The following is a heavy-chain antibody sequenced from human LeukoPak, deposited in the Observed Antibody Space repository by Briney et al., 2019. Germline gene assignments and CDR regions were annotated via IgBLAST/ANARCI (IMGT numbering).Heavy chain of an antibody. Sequence: SETLSLTCTVSGGSISSYYWSWIRQPPGKGLEWIGYIYYSGSTNYNPSLKSRVTISVDTSKNQFSLKLSSVTAADTAVYYCARGIHSSGWSVWYYYYYYMDVWGKGTTVTISS. V-gene: IGHV4-59*01. J-gene: IGHJ6*03. CDR2: IYYSGST. CDR3: ARGIHSSGWSVWYYYYYYMDV. CDR1: GGSISSYY. D-gene: IGHD6-19*01.